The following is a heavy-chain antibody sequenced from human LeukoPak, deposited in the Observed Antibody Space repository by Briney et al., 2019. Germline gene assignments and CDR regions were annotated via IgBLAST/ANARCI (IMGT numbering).Heavy chain of an antibody. D-gene: IGHD6-13*01. J-gene: IGHJ5*02. CDR3: ARESGYSSSWPTNHPLGP. CDR1: GYTFTSYG. CDR2: IIPILGIA. Sequence: ASVKVSCKASGYTFTSYGISWVRQAPGQGLEWMGRIIPILGIANYAQKFQGRITITADKSTSTAYMELSSLRSEDTAVYYCARESGYSSSWPTNHPLGPWGQGTLVTVSS. V-gene: IGHV1-69*04.